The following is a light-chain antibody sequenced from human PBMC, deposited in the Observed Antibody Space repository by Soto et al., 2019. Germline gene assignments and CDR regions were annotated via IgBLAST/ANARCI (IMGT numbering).Light chain of an antibody. J-gene: IGLJ2*01. V-gene: IGLV2-14*01. CDR1: SSDVGGYNY. Sequence: QSALTQPASVSGSPGQSITISCTATSSDVGGYNYVSWYQQHPGKAPQLIIYDVSNRPSGVSNRFSGSKSGNTASLTISGLQAEDEADYYCSAYTSSSTLLVVFGGGTKLTVL. CDR2: DVS. CDR3: SAYTSSSTLLVV.